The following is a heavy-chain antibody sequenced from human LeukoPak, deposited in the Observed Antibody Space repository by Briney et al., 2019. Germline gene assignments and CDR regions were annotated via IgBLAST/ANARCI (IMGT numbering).Heavy chain of an antibody. CDR2: IYTDGST. CDR1: GFTVSSNY. J-gene: IGHJ5*02. CDR3: ARDRGANWFDP. Sequence: PGGSLRLSCAASGFTVSSNYVSWVRQAPGKGLEWLSVIYTDGSTYYADSVMGRFTISRHNSKNTLDLQMNSLRDEDTAVYYCARDRGANWFDPWGQGTLVTVSS. V-gene: IGHV3-53*04. D-gene: IGHD1-26*01.